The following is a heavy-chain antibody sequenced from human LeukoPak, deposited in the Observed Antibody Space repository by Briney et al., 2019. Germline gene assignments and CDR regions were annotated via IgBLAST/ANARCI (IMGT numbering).Heavy chain of an antibody. CDR3: ARDKRVAVAGTYIYYYYMDV. Sequence: SETLSLTCTVSGGSISISNYYWGWIRQPPGKGLEWIGSMSYSGRTYYNPSLKTRVTVSLDTSKNQFSLNLISVTAADTAVYYCARDKRVAVAGTYIYYYYMDVWGNGTTVTISS. V-gene: IGHV4-39*07. D-gene: IGHD6-19*01. CDR2: MSYSGRT. CDR1: GGSISISNYY. J-gene: IGHJ6*03.